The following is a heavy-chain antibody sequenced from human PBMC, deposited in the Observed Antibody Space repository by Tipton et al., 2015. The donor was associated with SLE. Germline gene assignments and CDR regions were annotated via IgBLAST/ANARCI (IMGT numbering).Heavy chain of an antibody. CDR1: GGSISSYY. J-gene: IGHJ4*02. V-gene: IGHV4-4*07. CDR3: ARAAYYYDSYDY. Sequence: TLFLTCTVSGGSISSYYWSWIRQPAGKGLEWIGRIYTSGSTNYNPSLKSRVTMSVDTSKNQFSLKLSSVIAADTAVYYCARAAYYYDSYDYWGQGTLVTVSS. D-gene: IGHD3-22*01. CDR2: IYTSGST.